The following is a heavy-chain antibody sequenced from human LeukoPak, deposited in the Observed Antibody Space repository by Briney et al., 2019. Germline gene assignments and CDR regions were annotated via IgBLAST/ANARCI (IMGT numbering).Heavy chain of an antibody. CDR3: ARGNCTSTSCYIVDAFDI. J-gene: IGHJ3*02. D-gene: IGHD2-2*02. CDR1: EFTFSNYW. V-gene: IGHV3-7*01. CDR2: IKKDGSER. Sequence: GGSLRLSCAASEFTFSNYWMSWVRQAPGKGLEWVANIKKDGSERYYVDSVKDRFTISRDNAKNSLYLQMDSLRAEDTAVYYCARGNCTSTSCYIVDAFDIWGQGTMVTVSS.